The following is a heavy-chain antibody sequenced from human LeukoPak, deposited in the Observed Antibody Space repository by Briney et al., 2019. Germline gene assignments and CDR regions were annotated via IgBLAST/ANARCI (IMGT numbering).Heavy chain of an antibody. CDR2: INHSGST. Sequence: SETLSLTCAVYGGSFSGYYWSWIRQPPGKGLEWIGEINHSGSTNYNPSLKSRVTISVDTSKNQFSLKLSSVAAADTAVYYCARTRRYCSSTSCYNSYYYYGMDVWGQGTTVTVSS. CDR1: GGSFSGYY. CDR3: ARTRRYCSSTSCYNSYYYYGMDV. D-gene: IGHD2-2*02. J-gene: IGHJ6*02. V-gene: IGHV4-34*01.